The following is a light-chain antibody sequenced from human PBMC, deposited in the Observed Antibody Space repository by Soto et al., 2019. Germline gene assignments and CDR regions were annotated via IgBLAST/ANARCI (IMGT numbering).Light chain of an antibody. Sequence: EIVLTQSPGTLSLSPGERATLSCRASQSVSSTYLAWYQQKPGQGPRLLIYGASSRATGIQDRFSGTGSGTDFTLTISRLEPEDFAVYYCQQYGSSPPYTFGQGTKLEIK. CDR3: QQYGSSPPYT. CDR1: QSVSSTY. V-gene: IGKV3-20*01. J-gene: IGKJ2*01. CDR2: GAS.